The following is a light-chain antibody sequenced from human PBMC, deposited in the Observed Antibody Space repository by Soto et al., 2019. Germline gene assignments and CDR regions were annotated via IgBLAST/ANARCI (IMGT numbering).Light chain of an antibody. CDR2: DAS. J-gene: IGKJ3*01. CDR3: HQAET. Sequence: EIVLTQSPATLSLSPGERATLSCRASQSVSSYLAWYQQKPGQAPRLLIYDASNRATGIPARFSGSGSGTDFTLTISSLEPEDFAVYYCHQAETFGAGTKVDIK. CDR1: QSVSSY. V-gene: IGKV3-11*01.